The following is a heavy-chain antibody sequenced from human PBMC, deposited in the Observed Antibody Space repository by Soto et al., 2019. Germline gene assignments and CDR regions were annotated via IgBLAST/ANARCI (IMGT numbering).Heavy chain of an antibody. CDR2: IYSGGST. D-gene: IGHD1-7*01. CDR1: GFTVSSNY. V-gene: IGHV3-66*01. J-gene: IGHJ6*03. CDR3: ARDVKSWNYVSSYYYYYMDV. Sequence: EVQLVESGGGLVQPGGSLRLSCAASGFTVSSNYMSWVRQAPGKGLEWVSGIYSGGSTYYADSVKGRFTISRDNSKNTLYLQMNSLRAEDTAVYYCARDVKSWNYVSSYYYYYMDVWGKGTTVTVSS.